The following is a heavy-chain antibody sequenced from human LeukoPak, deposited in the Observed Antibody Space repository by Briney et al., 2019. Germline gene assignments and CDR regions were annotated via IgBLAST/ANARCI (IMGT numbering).Heavy chain of an antibody. Sequence: GGSLRLSCAASGFTFSSYEMNWVRQAPGKGLEWVSAISGSGGSTYYADSVKGRFTISRDNSKNTLYLQMNSLRAEDTAVYYCAKGGRWLRDYFDYWGQGTLVTVSS. CDR3: AKGGRWLRDYFDY. V-gene: IGHV3-23*01. D-gene: IGHD5-24*01. CDR1: GFTFSSYE. J-gene: IGHJ4*02. CDR2: ISGSGGST.